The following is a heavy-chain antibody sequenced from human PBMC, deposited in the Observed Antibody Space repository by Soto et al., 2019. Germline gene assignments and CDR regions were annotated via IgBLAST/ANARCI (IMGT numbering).Heavy chain of an antibody. Sequence: GGSLRLSCAAPWFTFRSYSMKWVRQAPGKGLEWVSSISSSSSYIYYADSVKGRFTISRDNAKNSLYLQMNSLRAEDTAVYYCARLLAGMDGWGQGTTVTVSS. V-gene: IGHV3-21*01. D-gene: IGHD2-8*02. CDR2: ISSSSSYI. CDR3: ARLLAGMDG. CDR1: WFTFRSYS. J-gene: IGHJ6*02.